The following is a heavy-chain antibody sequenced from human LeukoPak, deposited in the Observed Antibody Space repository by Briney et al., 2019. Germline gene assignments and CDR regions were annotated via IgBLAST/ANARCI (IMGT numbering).Heavy chain of an antibody. CDR3: ARGGIVGAPDY. J-gene: IGHJ4*02. Sequence: SETLSLTCTVSGGSISSSSYYWGWIRQPPGKGLEWIGSIYYSGSTYYNPSLKSRVTISVDTSKNQFSLKLSSVTAADTAVYYCARGGIVGAPDYWGQETLVTVSS. D-gene: IGHD1-26*01. V-gene: IGHV4-39*07. CDR2: IYYSGST. CDR1: GGSISSSSYY.